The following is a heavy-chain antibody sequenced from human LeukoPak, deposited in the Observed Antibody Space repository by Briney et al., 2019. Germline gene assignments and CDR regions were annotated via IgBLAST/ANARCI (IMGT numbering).Heavy chain of an antibody. V-gene: IGHV3-21*01. CDR2: ISSSSRYI. CDR1: GFTFSNYS. CDR3: ARVRYYGSGSYYDY. Sequence: GGSLRLSCAASGFTFSNYSMNWVRQAPGKGLEWVSSISSSSRYIYYADSVKGRFTISRDNAKNSLYLQMNSLRAEDTAVYYCARVRYYGSGSYYDYWGQGTLVTVSS. D-gene: IGHD3-10*01. J-gene: IGHJ4*02.